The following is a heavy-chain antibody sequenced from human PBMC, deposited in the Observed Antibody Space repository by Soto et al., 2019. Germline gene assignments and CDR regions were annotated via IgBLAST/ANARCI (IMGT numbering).Heavy chain of an antibody. Sequence: PSETLSLTCTVSGGSISSSSYYWGWIRQPPGKGLEWIGSIYYSGSTYYNPSLKSRVTISVDTSKNQFSLKLSSVTAADTAVYYFARQKRFLEWRRVNWFDPWGQGTLVTVSS. CDR3: ARQKRFLEWRRVNWFDP. D-gene: IGHD3-3*01. CDR2: IYYSGST. J-gene: IGHJ5*02. V-gene: IGHV4-39*01. CDR1: GGSISSSSYY.